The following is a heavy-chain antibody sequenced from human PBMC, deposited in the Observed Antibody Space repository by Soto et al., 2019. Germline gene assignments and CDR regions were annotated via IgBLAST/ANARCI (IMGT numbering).Heavy chain of an antibody. Sequence: QVQLVQSGAEVKKPGSSVKVSAKASGGTFSADSFGWLRQAPGQGLDWMGGIIPMFVTPIYAQKFQDRVTITADESTSTAYMQLSSLRSGDTAVYYCARSGGLDRDFNYWGQGSLVTVSS. CDR2: IIPMFVTP. J-gene: IGHJ4*02. V-gene: IGHV1-69*12. CDR1: GGTFSADS. CDR3: ARSGGLDRDFNY. D-gene: IGHD2-15*01.